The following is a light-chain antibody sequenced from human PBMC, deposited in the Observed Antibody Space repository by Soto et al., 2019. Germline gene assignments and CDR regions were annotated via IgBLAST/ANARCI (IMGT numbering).Light chain of an antibody. V-gene: IGKV2-28*01. CDR1: QSRLFSNGYNY. CDR3: MQSLQTPWT. Sequence: DIVMTQSPLSLPVTPGEPASISCRSSQSRLFSNGYNYLDWYLQKPGQSPQLLIYLGSDRASGVPDRFSGSGSGTDFTLKISRVEAEDVGVYYCMQSLQTPWTFGQGTKVDI. J-gene: IGKJ1*01. CDR2: LGS.